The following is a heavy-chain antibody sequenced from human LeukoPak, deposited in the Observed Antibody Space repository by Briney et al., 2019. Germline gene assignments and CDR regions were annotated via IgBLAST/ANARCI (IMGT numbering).Heavy chain of an antibody. CDR2: IYTSGCT. J-gene: IGHJ6*03. D-gene: IGHD2-2*02. Sequence: SETLSLTCTVSGGSISSGSCYWSWIRQPAGKGLEWIGRIYTSGCTNYNPSLTSRVTISVDTSKNQFSLKLRSVTAADTAVYYCARDVTYWSSTSCYTSTYYYYYMDVWGKGTTVTVSS. CDR1: GGSISSGSCY. CDR3: ARDVTYWSSTSCYTSTYYYYYMDV. V-gene: IGHV4-61*02.